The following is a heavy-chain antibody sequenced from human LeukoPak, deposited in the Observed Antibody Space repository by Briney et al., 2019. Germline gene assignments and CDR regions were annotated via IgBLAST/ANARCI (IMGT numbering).Heavy chain of an antibody. CDR1: GFTSSSYS. V-gene: IGHV3-48*04. Sequence: GGSLRLSCAASGFTSSSYSMNWVRQAPGKGLEWVSYISSSSGTIYYADSVKGRFTISRDNAKNSLYLQMNSLRAEDTAVYYCARGHYYYYMDVWGKGTTVTVSS. J-gene: IGHJ6*03. CDR2: ISSSSGTI. CDR3: ARGHYYYYMDV.